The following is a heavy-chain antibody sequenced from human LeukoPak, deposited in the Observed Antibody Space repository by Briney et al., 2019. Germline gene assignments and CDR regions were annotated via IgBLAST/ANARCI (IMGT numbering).Heavy chain of an antibody. V-gene: IGHV4-28*01. CDR3: ATSGYYYDSSGPYRGEYFDY. D-gene: IGHD3-22*01. CDR1: GYSISSSNW. Sequence: SETLSLTCAVSGYSISSSNWWGWIRQPPGKGLEWIGYIYYSGSTYYNPSLKSRVTISVDTSKNQFSLKLSSVTAADTAVYYCATSGYYYDSSGPYRGEYFDYWGQGTLVTVSS. CDR2: IYYSGST. J-gene: IGHJ4*02.